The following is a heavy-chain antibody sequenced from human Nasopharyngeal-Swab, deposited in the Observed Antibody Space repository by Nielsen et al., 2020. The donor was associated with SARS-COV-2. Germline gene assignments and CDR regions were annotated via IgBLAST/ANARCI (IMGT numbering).Heavy chain of an antibody. CDR3: ARFSSSWYGFGY. Sequence: GSLRLSCAAYGGSFSGYYWSWIRQPPGKGLEWIGEINHSGSTNYNPSLKSRVTISVDTSKNQFSLKLSSVTAADTAVYYCARFSSSWYGFGYWGQGTLVTVSS. J-gene: IGHJ4*02. V-gene: IGHV4-34*01. CDR2: INHSGST. D-gene: IGHD6-13*01. CDR1: GGSFSGYY.